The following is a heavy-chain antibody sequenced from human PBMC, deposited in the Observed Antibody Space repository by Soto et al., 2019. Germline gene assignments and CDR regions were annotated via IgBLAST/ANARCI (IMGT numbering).Heavy chain of an antibody. D-gene: IGHD5-18*01. CDR1: GFTFSSYW. CDR3: ARPAMVRVGAFDI. CDR2: INSDGSGT. V-gene: IGHV3-74*01. J-gene: IGHJ3*02. Sequence: EVQLVESGGGLVQPGGSLRLSCAASGFTFSSYWMHWVRQAPGKGLVWVSRINSDGSGTSYADSVKGRFTTSRDNAMNPLSLQMNSLGAEDTAVSYCARPAMVRVGAFDIWGQGTMVTVSS.